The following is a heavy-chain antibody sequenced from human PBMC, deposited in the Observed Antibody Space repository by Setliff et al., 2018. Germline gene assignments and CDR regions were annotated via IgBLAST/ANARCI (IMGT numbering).Heavy chain of an antibody. Sequence: SETLSLTCSVSGDSINPYYWTWIRQPPGKGLEWIGFIYYSGATTYNPSLKSRVTISVDTSKNQFSLKLSSVTAADTAVYYCATNRDGYNQEAFDIWGQGTMVTVSS. CDR1: GDSINPYY. V-gene: IGHV4-59*01. CDR2: IYYSGAT. CDR3: ATNRDGYNQEAFDI. J-gene: IGHJ3*02. D-gene: IGHD5-12*01.